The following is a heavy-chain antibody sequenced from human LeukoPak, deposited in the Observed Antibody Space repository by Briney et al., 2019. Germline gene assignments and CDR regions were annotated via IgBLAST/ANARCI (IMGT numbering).Heavy chain of an antibody. V-gene: IGHV3-43*02. CDR2: ISGDGVST. CDR3: AKESGKFDY. J-gene: IGHJ4*02. CDR1: GLPIADFA. Sequence: GGSLRLSCVASGLPIADFATHWVRQAPGKGLEWVSLISGDGVSTFYTDSVRGRFSISRDNTKNSLYLEMNSLRTEDTAMYYCAKESGKFDYWGQGTLVAVSS.